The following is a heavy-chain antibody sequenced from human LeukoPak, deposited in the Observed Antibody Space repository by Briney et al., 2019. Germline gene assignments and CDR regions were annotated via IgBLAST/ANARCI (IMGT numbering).Heavy chain of an antibody. CDR3: ARDPPWGYDSRIYFYSYMDV. CDR1: GFTFSSYA. D-gene: IGHD5-12*01. V-gene: IGHV3-30*17. Sequence: GGSLRLSCAASGFTFSSYAMHWVRLAPGKGLEWVAIISYDGSYKYYADSVKARFTVSRDNSKDTLYLQMNSLRDEDTAVYYCARDPPWGYDSRIYFYSYMDVWGKGTTVTVSS. J-gene: IGHJ6*03. CDR2: ISYDGSYK.